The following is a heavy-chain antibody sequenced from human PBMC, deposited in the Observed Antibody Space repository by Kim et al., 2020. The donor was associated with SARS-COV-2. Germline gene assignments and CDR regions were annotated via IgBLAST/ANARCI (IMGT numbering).Heavy chain of an antibody. CDR3: ARSFDY. CDR1: DDSISSYY. J-gene: IGHJ4*02. Sequence: SETLSLTCTVSDDSISSYYWSWIRQPPGKGLEWIGYIYYSGSTNYNPSLKSRVTISVDTSKNQFSLKLSSVTAADTAVYYCARSFDYWGQGTLVTVSS. CDR2: IYYSGST. V-gene: IGHV4-59*01.